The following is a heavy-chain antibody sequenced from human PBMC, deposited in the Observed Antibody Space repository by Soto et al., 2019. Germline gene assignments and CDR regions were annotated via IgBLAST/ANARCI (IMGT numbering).Heavy chain of an antibody. D-gene: IGHD6-19*01. CDR1: GFTFDDYA. CDR3: AKFPGNEGGAVAGIYYYYGMDV. V-gene: IGHV3-9*01. Sequence: PGGSLRLSCAASGFTFDDYAMHWVRQAPGKGLEWVSGISWNSGSIGYADSVKGRFTISRDNAKNSLYLQMNSLRAEDTALYYCAKFPGNEGGAVAGIYYYYGMDVWRQGTTVTVS. J-gene: IGHJ6*02. CDR2: ISWNSGSI.